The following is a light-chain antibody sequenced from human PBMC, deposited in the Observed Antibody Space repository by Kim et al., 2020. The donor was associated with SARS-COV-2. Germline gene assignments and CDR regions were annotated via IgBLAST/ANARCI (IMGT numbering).Light chain of an antibody. CDR3: QQYKSHPLT. J-gene: IGKJ4*01. CDR1: QNTSSR. CDR2: DAS. V-gene: IGKV1-5*01. Sequence: SASVGDRDTITCRARQNTSSRLAWHQQKTGRAPKLVIYDASNLESGVTSMLSGRGSGTEFTLNISSLQPEYFASYHCQQYKSHPLTCGGETNV.